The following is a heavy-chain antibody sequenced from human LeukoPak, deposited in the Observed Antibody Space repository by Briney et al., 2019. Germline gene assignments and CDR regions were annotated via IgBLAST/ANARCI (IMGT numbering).Heavy chain of an antibody. J-gene: IGHJ4*02. D-gene: IGHD1-1*01. CDR1: GFTFSDYA. Sequence: GGSLRLSCAASGFTFSDYAMHWVRQAPGKGLEFVSVIGPIGVYTYYANSVKGRFTISRDNSKSTVSLQMGSLRDEDMAVYYSARSPPGRTNWNYYDYWGGGTLVTVSS. V-gene: IGHV3-64*01. CDR2: IGPIGVYT. CDR3: ARSPPGRTNWNYYDY.